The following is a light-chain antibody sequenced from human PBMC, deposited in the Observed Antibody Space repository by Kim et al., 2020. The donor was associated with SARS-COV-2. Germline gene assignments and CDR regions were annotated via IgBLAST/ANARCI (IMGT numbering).Light chain of an antibody. V-gene: IGLV1-44*01. CDR2: SND. CDR3: AAWDDSLDGLV. CDR1: SSNIGSNT. J-gene: IGLJ1*01. Sequence: QSVLPPLPSFSFPPGQRVTISCSGSSSNIGSNTVNWYQQLPGTAPKLLIYSNDQRPSGVPDRFSGSKSGSSASLAISGLQSEDEADYYCAAWDDSLDGLVFGIGTKVTVL.